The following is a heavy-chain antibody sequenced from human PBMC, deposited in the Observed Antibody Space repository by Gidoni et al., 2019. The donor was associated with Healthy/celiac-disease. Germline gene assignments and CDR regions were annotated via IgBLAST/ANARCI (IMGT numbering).Heavy chain of an antibody. J-gene: IGHJ6*02. V-gene: IGHV3-30*18. CDR1: GFTFSTSG. D-gene: IGHD6-13*01. CDR2: ISYEGSNN. Sequence: QVQLVASGGGVVHHGRYLNRYCAASGFTFSTSGMHWFRQATGKGLAWVSVISYEGSNNYYADCVKGRFTISRDNSKNTLYRQMNSLRAEDTAVYYCAKDLIWAAAVYYYGMDVWGQGTTVTVSS. CDR3: AKDLIWAAAVYYYGMDV.